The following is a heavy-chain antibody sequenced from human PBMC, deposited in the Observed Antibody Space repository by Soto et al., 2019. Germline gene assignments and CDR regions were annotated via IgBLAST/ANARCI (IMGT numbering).Heavy chain of an antibody. D-gene: IGHD2-2*02. CDR2: TSATGSTT. V-gene: IGHV3-23*01. CDR1: GFTFSTHA. Sequence: EVQLLESGGGLVQPGGSLRLSCAVSGFTFSTHAMSWVRQAPGKGLEWVSGTSATGSTTYYADSVKGQFTISRDNSKNTLYLQMNSLRAEDTAVYYCAKQSKWSSTSCYIGGSTCPLDCWGQGTLVTVAS. J-gene: IGHJ4*02. CDR3: AKQSKWSSTSCYIGGSTCPLDC.